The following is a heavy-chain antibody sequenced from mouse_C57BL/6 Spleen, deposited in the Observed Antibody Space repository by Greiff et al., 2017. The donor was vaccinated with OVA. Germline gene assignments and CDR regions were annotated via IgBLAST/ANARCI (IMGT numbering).Heavy chain of an antibody. D-gene: IGHD4-1*01. CDR3: ATSANWDNYAMDY. J-gene: IGHJ4*01. Sequence: VQGVESGPGLVAPSQSLSITCTVSGFSLTSYAISWVRQPPGKGLEWLGVIWTGGGTNYNSALKSRLSISKDNSKSQVFLKMNSLQTDDTARYYCATSANWDNYAMDYWGQGTSVTVSS. CDR1: GFSLTSYA. CDR2: IWTGGGT. V-gene: IGHV2-9-1*01.